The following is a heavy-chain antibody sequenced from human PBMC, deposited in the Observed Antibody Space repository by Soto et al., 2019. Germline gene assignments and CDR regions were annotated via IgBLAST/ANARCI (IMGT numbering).Heavy chain of an antibody. D-gene: IGHD3-9*01. Sequence: SETLSLTCAVSGGSISSGGYSWSWIRQPPGKGLEWIGYIYHSGSTYYKPSLKSRVTISVDRSKNQFSLKLSSVTAADTSVYYLARDSYDILTGLYYGMDVWGQGTTVTVSS. J-gene: IGHJ6*02. CDR1: GGSISSGGYS. V-gene: IGHV4-30-2*01. CDR2: IYHSGST. CDR3: ARDSYDILTGLYYGMDV.